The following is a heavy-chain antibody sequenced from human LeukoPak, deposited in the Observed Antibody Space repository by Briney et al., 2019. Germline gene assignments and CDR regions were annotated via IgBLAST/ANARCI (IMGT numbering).Heavy chain of an antibody. CDR2: INHSGST. Sequence: PSETLSLTCAVYGGSFSGYYWSWIRQPPRKGLEWIGEINHSGSTNYNPSLKSRVTISVDTSKNQFSLKLSSVTAADTAVYYCARVRFGVVIGGFDPWGQGTLVTVSS. CDR1: GGSFSGYY. D-gene: IGHD3-3*01. CDR3: ARVRFGVVIGGFDP. J-gene: IGHJ5*02. V-gene: IGHV4-34*01.